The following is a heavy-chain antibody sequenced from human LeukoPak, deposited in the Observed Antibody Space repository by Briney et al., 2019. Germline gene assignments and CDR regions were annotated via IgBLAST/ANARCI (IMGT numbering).Heavy chain of an antibody. CDR1: GGSISSYY. V-gene: IGHV4-59*01. Sequence: SETLSLTCTVSGGSISSYYWSWIRRPPGKGLEWIGYIYYSGSTNYNPSLKSRVTISVDTSKNQFSLKLSSVTAADTAVYYCARGMITFGGVIVTAHYYYYMDVWGKGTTVTVSS. D-gene: IGHD3-16*02. CDR2: IYYSGST. J-gene: IGHJ6*03. CDR3: ARGMITFGGVIVTAHYYYYMDV.